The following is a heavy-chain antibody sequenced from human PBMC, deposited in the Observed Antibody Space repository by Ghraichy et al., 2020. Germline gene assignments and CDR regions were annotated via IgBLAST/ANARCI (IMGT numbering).Heavy chain of an antibody. CDR3: AGSSWYVAEYFQH. CDR1: GGPFCGYC. V-gene: IGHV4-34*01. D-gene: IGHD6-13*01. Sequence: ETLSLTCAVYGGPFCGYCWSWIRQPPGEGLEWSGESNHSGSSNYNPSLKRRVTISVDTSKNQFSLKLSSVTAADTAVYYCAGSSWYVAEYFQHWGQGTLVTVSS. J-gene: IGHJ1*01. CDR2: SNHSGSS.